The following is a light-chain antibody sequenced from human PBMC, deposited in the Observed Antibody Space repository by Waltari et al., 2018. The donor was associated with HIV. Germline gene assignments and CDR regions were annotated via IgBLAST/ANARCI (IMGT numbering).Light chain of an antibody. CDR3: QSSDSTLSGSV. J-gene: IGLJ2*01. Sequence: QSVLTQPPSVSGAPGQRVTLSCTGSNSNSGTQYVHWYQQFPGTAPQLLIYNTNSRPSGVPDRFSGSKSGTSASLAISGLQAEDEADYFCQSSDSTLSGSVFGGGTKLTVL. CDR2: NTN. CDR1: NSNSGTQYV. V-gene: IGLV1-40*01.